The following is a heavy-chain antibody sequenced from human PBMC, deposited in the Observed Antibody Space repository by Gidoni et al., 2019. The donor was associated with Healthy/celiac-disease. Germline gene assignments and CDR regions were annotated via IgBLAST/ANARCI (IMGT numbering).Heavy chain of an antibody. J-gene: IGHJ4*02. CDR3: ARAGAYYYDSSGYYVLGY. CDR1: GFTFSDYY. D-gene: IGHD3-22*01. V-gene: IGHV3-11*05. Sequence: QVQLVESGGGLVKPGGSLRLSCAASGFTFSDYYMSWIRKAPGKGLEWVSYISSSSSYTNYADSVKGRFTISRDNAKNSLYLQMNSLRAEDTAVYYCARAGAYYYDSSGYYVLGYWGQGTLVTVSS. CDR2: ISSSSSYT.